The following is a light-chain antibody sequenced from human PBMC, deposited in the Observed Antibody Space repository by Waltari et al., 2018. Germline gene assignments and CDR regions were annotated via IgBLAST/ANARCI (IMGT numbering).Light chain of an antibody. CDR3: QKYEALPAT. J-gene: IGKJ1*01. V-gene: IGKV3-20*01. CDR1: QSVGRY. Sequence: EIVLTQSPGTLSLSPGERATLSCRASQSVGRYLAWYQQKPGQAPRLLIYGASTRATGIPDRFSGSGSGTDFSLIISRLEPEDFAVYFCQKYEALPATFGQGTTVEIK. CDR2: GAS.